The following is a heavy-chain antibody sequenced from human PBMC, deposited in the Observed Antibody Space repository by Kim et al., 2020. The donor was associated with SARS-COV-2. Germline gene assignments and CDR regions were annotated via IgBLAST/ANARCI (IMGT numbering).Heavy chain of an antibody. V-gene: IGHV4-39*01. CDR3: ARVPWLVYYFDY. Sequence: SETLSLTCTVSGGSISSSSYYWGWIRQPPGKGLEWIGSIYYSGSTYYNPSLKSRVTISVDTSKNQFSLKLSSVTAADTAVYYCARVPWLVYYFDYWGQGTLVTVSS. D-gene: IGHD6-19*01. CDR1: GGSISSSSYY. J-gene: IGHJ4*02. CDR2: IYYSGST.